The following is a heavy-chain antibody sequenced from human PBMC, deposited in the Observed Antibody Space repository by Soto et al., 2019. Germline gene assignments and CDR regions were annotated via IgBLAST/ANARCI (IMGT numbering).Heavy chain of an antibody. D-gene: IGHD1-20*01. CDR2: INHSGST. J-gene: IGHJ5*02. Sequence: SETLSLTCAVYGGSFSGYYWSWIRQPPGKGLEWIGEINHSGSTNYNPSLKSRVTISVDTSKNQFSLKLSSVTAADTAVYYCARAGRIITGKKPRSRWFDPCVKGDLVT. CDR3: ARAGRIITGKKPRSRWFDP. V-gene: IGHV4-34*01. CDR1: GGSFSGYY.